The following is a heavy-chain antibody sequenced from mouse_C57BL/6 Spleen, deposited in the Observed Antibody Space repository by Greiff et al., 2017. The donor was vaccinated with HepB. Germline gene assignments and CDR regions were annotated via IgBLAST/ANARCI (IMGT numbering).Heavy chain of an antibody. D-gene: IGHD1-2*01. CDR2: ISGGGGNT. V-gene: IGHV5-9*01. J-gene: IGHJ1*03. CDR3: ARHEVTTAPGYFDV. CDR1: GFTFSSYT. Sequence: EVKLQESGGGLVKPGGSLKLSCAASGFTFSSYTMSWVRQTPEKRLEWVATISGGGGNTYYPDSVKGRFTISRDNAKNTLYLQMSSLRSEDTALYYCARHEVTTAPGYFDVWGTGTTVTVSS.